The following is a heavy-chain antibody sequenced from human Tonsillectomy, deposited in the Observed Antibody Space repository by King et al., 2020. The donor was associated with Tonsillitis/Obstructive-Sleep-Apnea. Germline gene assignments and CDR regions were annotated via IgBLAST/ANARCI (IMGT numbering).Heavy chain of an antibody. Sequence: VQLVESGGGVVQPGRSLRLSCAASGFTFSSYGMHWVRQAPGKGLEWVAVIWYDGSNKYYADSVKGRFTISRDNSKNTLYLPMNSLRAEDTAVYYCARAVYCSGGSCPVDYWGQGTLVTVSS. D-gene: IGHD2-15*01. J-gene: IGHJ4*02. V-gene: IGHV3-33*01. CDR2: IWYDGSNK. CDR1: GFTFSSYG. CDR3: ARAVYCSGGSCPVDY.